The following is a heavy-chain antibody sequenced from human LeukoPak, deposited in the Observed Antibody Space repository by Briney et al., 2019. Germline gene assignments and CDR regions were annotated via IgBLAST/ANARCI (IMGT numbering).Heavy chain of an antibody. V-gene: IGHV3-20*01. Sequence: GGSLRLSCAASGFKFDDYGMSWVRQAPGKGLEWVSGINWNGDSTGYAESVKGRFTISRDNAKNSLYLQMNSLRADDTALYHCAKSTEFTVSGFFDPWGPGTLVNVSS. CDR1: GFKFDDYG. CDR3: AKSTEFTVSGFFDP. J-gene: IGHJ5*02. CDR2: INWNGDST. D-gene: IGHD4-17*01.